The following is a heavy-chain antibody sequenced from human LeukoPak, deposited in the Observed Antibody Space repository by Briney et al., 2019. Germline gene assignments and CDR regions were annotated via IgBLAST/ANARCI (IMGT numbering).Heavy chain of an antibody. D-gene: IGHD4-11*01. J-gene: IGHJ4*02. CDR1: GYTFTSYG. CDR3: ARVMRAYSNYQPLYYFDY. V-gene: IGHV1-18*01. Sequence: ASVKVSCKASGYTFTSYGISWVRQAPGQGLEWMGWISAYNGNTNYAQKLQGRVTMTTDTSTSTAYMELRSLRSDDTAVYYCARVMRAYSNYQPLYYFDYWGQGTLVTVSS. CDR2: ISAYNGNT.